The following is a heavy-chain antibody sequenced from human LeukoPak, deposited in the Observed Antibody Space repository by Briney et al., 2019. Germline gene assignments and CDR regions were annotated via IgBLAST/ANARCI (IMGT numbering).Heavy chain of an antibody. J-gene: IGHJ3*02. CDR1: GFTFSSSS. CDR2: ISYDGSNK. V-gene: IGHV3-30-3*01. Sequence: GGSLRLSCAPSGFTFSSSSMHWVRQAPGKGLEWVAIISYDGSNKYYADSVKGRFTISRDNSKNTLYLQINSLRAEDTAVYYCARPQGDSYNYVWTFDIWGQGRMVTVSS. CDR3: ARPQGDSYNYVWTFDI. D-gene: IGHD3-10*01.